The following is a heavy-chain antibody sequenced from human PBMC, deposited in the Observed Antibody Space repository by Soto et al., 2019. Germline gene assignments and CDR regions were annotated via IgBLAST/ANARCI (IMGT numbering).Heavy chain of an antibody. V-gene: IGHV4-61*01. J-gene: IGHJ6*02. CDR2: IYYSGST. CDR3: ATVRVVLAEILPYYYYGLDV. CDR1: GGSVSSGSYY. Sequence: PSETLSLTCTVSGGSVSSGSYYWSWLRQPPGKGLEWIGYIYYSGSTSYNPSLKSRVTMSVDATKNQFSLQLSSVTAADTAVYHCATVRVVLAEILPYYYYGLDVWGQGTTVTVSS. D-gene: IGHD2-2*01.